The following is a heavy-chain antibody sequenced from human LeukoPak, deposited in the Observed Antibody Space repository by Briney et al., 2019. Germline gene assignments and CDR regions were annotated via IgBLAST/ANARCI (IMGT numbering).Heavy chain of an antibody. J-gene: IGHJ4*02. Sequence: GESLKISCRGSGYGFTSYWIVWVRPMPGKGLEWMGGIYPGDSNGRYSPSFQGQVTISADNSISTAYLQWSSLKASDTAMYYCARRAHSGAMITLDYWGQGTLVTVSS. CDR1: GYGFTSYW. V-gene: IGHV5-51*01. CDR2: IYPGDSNG. D-gene: IGHD5-12*01. CDR3: ARRAHSGAMITLDY.